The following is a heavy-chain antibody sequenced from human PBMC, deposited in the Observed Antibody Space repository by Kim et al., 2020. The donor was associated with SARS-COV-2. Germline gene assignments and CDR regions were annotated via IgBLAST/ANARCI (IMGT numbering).Heavy chain of an antibody. CDR2: ISYDGSNK. J-gene: IGHJ4*02. V-gene: IGHV3-30*03. CDR3: ARSHLTAGVAGTDY. D-gene: IGHD6-19*01. CDR1: GFTFSSYG. Sequence: GGSLRLSCAASGFTFSSYGMHWVRQAPGKGLEWVAVISYDGSNKYYADSVKGRFTISRDNSKNTLYLQMNSLRAEDTAVYYCARSHLTAGVAGTDYWGQGTLVTVSS.